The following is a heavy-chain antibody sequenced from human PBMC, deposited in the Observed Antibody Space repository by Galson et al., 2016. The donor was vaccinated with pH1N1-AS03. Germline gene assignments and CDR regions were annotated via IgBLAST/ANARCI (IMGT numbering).Heavy chain of an antibody. CDR1: GFTFKSYW. J-gene: IGHJ6*03. CDR3: ARESTGTEHIVVVTGRYGYYYMDV. D-gene: IGHD2-21*02. V-gene: IGHV3-7*03. CDR2: INQDENEK. Sequence: SLRLSCAASGFTFKSYWMSWVRQAPGKGLEWVANINQDENEKYCVDSVKGRFPISRDNAKTSLYLEMNSLRAEDTARYYCARESTGTEHIVVVTGRYGYYYMDVWGKGTTVTVSS.